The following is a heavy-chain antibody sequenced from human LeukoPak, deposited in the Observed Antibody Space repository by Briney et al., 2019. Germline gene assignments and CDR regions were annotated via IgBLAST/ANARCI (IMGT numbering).Heavy chain of an antibody. Sequence: GGSLRLSCAASGFTFSSYAMSWVRQAPGKGLEGLSTIGGGGENTYYADSVRGRFTISRDNSKNTVYLQMKSLRAEDTAVYFCAKVLTGSQDYWGQGTLVTVSS. J-gene: IGHJ4*02. V-gene: IGHV3-23*01. CDR1: GFTFSSYA. CDR3: AKVLTGSQDY. CDR2: IGGGGENT. D-gene: IGHD7-27*01.